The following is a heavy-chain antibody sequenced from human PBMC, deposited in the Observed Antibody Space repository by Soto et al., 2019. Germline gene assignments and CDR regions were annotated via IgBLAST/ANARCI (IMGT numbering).Heavy chain of an antibody. V-gene: IGHV3-21*06. CDR3: ARDFKESQYYYYCMDV. J-gene: IGHJ6*03. CDR1: GFTFSSYR. CDR2: ISSSSIYT. D-gene: IGHD3-10*01. Sequence: EVQLVESGGGLVKPGGSLRLSCVVSGFTFSSYRMNWVRQAPGKGLEWVSSISSSSIYTYYADSVKGRFTISRDNAKNSVYLQMNSLTPEDTAVYYCARDFKESQYYYYCMDVWGKGTTVTVSS.